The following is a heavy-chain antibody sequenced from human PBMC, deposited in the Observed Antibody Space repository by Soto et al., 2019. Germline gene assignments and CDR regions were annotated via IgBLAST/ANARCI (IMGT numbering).Heavy chain of an antibody. V-gene: IGHV4-39*01. CDR2: IYYSGST. CDR3: ARMGSSSWTFDY. J-gene: IGHJ4*02. CDR1: GGSISSSSYY. D-gene: IGHD6-13*01. Sequence: SETLSLTCTVSGGSISSSSYYWGWIRQPPGKGLEWIGSIYYSGSTYYNPSLKSRVTISVDTSKNQFSLKLSSVTAADTAVYYCARMGSSSWTFDYRGQGTLGTVSS.